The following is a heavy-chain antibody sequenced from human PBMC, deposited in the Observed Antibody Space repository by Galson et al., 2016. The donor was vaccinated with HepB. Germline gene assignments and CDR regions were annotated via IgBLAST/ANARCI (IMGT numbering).Heavy chain of an antibody. CDR1: GHTFTNYD. V-gene: IGHV1-8*01. D-gene: IGHD4-23*01. J-gene: IGHJ5*02. Sequence: SVKVSCKASGHTFTNYDINWVRQATGQGLEWLGWMSPNSGNTGYAQNFQGRVTLTRDTSISTAYMELSSLRSDDPAVYYGARDYGGNSGWFDPWGQGTLVTVSS. CDR2: MSPNSGNT. CDR3: ARDYGGNSGWFDP.